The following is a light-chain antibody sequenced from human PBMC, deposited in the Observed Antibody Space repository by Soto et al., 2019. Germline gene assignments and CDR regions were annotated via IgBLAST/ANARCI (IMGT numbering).Light chain of an antibody. J-gene: IGKJ2*01. CDR1: QSISSY. CDR3: QQSYSTPMYT. CDR2: AAS. V-gene: IGKV1-39*01. Sequence: DIQMTQSPSSLSASVGDRVTITCRASQSISSYLNWYQQNPGKAPKLLIYAASSLQSGVPSRFSGSGSGTDFTLTISSLQPEDFATYYCQQSYSTPMYTFGQGTKVDIK.